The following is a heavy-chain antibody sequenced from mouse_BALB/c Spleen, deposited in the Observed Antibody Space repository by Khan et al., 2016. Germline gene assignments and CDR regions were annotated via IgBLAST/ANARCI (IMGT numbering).Heavy chain of an antibody. J-gene: IGHJ2*01. CDR2: ISYSDDT. CDR3: ATYDGYYLDY. D-gene: IGHD2-3*01. Sequence: EVKLLESGPSLVKPSQTLSLTCSVTGDSITSGYWNWIRRFPGNKLEYMGYISYSDDTFYNPSLESRISITRDTSKNQYYLQLNSVTTEDTATYYCATYDGYYLDYWGQGTTLTVSS. CDR1: GDSITSGY. V-gene: IGHV3-8*02.